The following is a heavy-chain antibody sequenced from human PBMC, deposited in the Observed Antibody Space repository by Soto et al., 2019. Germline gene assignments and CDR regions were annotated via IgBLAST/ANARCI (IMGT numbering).Heavy chain of an antibody. CDR2: IIPIFGTA. D-gene: IGHD5-12*01. V-gene: IGHV1-69*13. Sequence: SVKVSCKASGGTFSSYAISWVRQAPGQGLEWMGGIIPIFGTANYAQKFQGRVTITADESTSTAYMELSSLRSEDTAVYYCARDLLQGGYSGYEPFDYWGQGTLVTVSS. J-gene: IGHJ4*02. CDR1: GGTFSSYA. CDR3: ARDLLQGGYSGYEPFDY.